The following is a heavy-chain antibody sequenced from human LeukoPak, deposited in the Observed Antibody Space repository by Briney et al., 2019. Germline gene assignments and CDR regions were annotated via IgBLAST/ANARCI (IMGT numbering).Heavy chain of an antibody. J-gene: IGHJ4*02. D-gene: IGHD6-19*01. CDR1: GFLVSTTY. V-gene: IGHV3-53*01. CDR2: IYIDGSM. Sequence: PGGSLRLSCAASGFLVSTTYMSWVRQAPGKGLEWVSVIYIDGSMHYADSVQGRFTISRDKSQNTVFLQMTNLRVEDTAVYYCARDSEEAGFDDWGQGTLVSVSS. CDR3: ARDSEEAGFDD.